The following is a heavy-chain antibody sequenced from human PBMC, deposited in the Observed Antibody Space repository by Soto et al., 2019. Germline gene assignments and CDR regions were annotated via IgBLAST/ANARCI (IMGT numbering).Heavy chain of an antibody. CDR2: IYYSGST. V-gene: IGHV4-59*08. CDR1: GGSISSYY. CDR3: ARGDYDILTGYSPHYYMAV. J-gene: IGHJ6*03. Sequence: SETLSLTCTVSGGSISSYYWSWIRQPPGKGLEWIGYIYYSGSTNYNPSLKGRVTISVDTSKNQFSLKLSSVTAADTAVYYCARGDYDILTGYSPHYYMAVWGKRTTVTVSS. D-gene: IGHD3-9*01.